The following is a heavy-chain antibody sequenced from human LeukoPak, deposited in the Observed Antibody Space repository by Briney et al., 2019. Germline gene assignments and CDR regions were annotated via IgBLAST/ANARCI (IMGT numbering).Heavy chain of an antibody. V-gene: IGHV3-11*03. D-gene: IGHD5-18*01. Sequence: GGSLRLSCAASGFTFSDYYMSWIRQAPGKGLEWVSYISSSSTYTNHADSVKGRFTIYRDNAKNSLYLQMNSLRAEDTAVYYCATSVDTALDFDYWGQGTLVTVSS. CDR1: GFTFSDYY. CDR2: ISSSSTYT. J-gene: IGHJ4*02. CDR3: ATSVDTALDFDY.